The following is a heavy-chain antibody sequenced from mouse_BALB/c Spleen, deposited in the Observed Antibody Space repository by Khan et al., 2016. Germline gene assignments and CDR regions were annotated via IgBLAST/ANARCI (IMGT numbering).Heavy chain of an antibody. CDR2: IDPANGNT. CDR3: ARSPYDYDVGFAY. Sequence: VQLQQPGAELVKPGASVKLSCTASGFNIKDTYMHWVKQRPEQGLEWIGRIDPANGNTKYDPKFQGKATIKAETSYNTAYLQLSSLTSEDTAVYYCARSPYDYDVGFAYWGQGTLVTVSA. V-gene: IGHV14-3*02. D-gene: IGHD2-4*01. CDR1: GFNIKDTY. J-gene: IGHJ3*01.